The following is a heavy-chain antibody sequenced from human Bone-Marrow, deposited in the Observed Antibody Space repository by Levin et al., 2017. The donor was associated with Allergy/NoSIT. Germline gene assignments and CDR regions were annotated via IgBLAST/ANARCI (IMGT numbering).Heavy chain of an antibody. Sequence: ASVKVSCKASGYSFTHYAIHWVRQAPGQRLEWMGWVNPVNGNTKYSQNFQGRVTITKDTSASTVYVELSSLRSEDTAVYYCAREVIPRGSSRQWLPLDWFDPWGQGTLVTVSS. CDR1: GYSFTHYA. CDR3: AREVIPRGSSRQWLPLDWFDP. D-gene: IGHD5-12*01. V-gene: IGHV1-3*01. CDR2: VNPVNGNT. J-gene: IGHJ5*02.